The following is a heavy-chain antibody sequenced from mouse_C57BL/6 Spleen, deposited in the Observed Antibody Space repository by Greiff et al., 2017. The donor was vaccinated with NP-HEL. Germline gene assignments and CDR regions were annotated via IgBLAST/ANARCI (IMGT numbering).Heavy chain of an antibody. D-gene: IGHD2-3*01. V-gene: IGHV1-53*01. CDR3: ARPLYDGYYWFAY. J-gene: IGHJ3*01. Sequence: QVQLQQSGTELVKPGASVKLSCKASGYTFTSYWMHWVKQRPGQGLEWIGNINPSNGGTNYNEKFKSKATLTVDKSSSTAYMQLSSLTSEDSAVYYCARPLYDGYYWFAYWGQGTLVTVSA. CDR1: GYTFTSYW. CDR2: INPSNGGT.